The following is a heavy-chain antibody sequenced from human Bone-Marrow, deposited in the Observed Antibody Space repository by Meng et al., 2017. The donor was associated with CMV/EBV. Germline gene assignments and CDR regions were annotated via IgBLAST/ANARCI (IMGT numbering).Heavy chain of an antibody. D-gene: IGHD6-13*01. V-gene: IGHV3-23*03. CDR2: IYSGGSST. Sequence: SLKISCASSGFTFSSYAMGWVRQAPGKGLEWVSVIYSGGSSTYYADSVKGRFTIARDNSKNTLYLQMNSMRAEDTAVYYCAMYGYSRNWYVPWFDPWGQGTLVTVSS. CDR1: GFTFSSYA. J-gene: IGHJ5*02. CDR3: AMYGYSRNWYVPWFDP.